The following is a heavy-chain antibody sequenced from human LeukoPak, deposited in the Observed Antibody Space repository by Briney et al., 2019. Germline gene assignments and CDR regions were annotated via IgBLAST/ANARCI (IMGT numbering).Heavy chain of an antibody. CDR2: IYYSGNT. CDR1: GGSISSSNYY. D-gene: IGHD1-26*01. CDR3: AQLKGGSFDF. J-gene: IGHJ3*01. V-gene: IGHV4-39*01. Sequence: PSVTLSLTCTVSGGSISSSNYYWGWIRQPPGKGLEWIGSIYYSGNTYYNPSLKSRVTISADTSKNQFSLKLTSVTAADTAVYYCAQLKGGSFDFWGQGTMVTVSS.